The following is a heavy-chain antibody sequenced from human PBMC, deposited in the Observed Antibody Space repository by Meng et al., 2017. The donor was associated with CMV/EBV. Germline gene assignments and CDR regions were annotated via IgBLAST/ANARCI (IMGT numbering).Heavy chain of an antibody. D-gene: IGHD3-3*01. CDR3: ARGTVLRFLEWLVRGGYFDY. Sequence: ASVKVSCKASGYTFTSYDINWVRQATGQGLEWIGWMNPNSGNTGYAQKFQGRVTMTRNTSISTAYMELSSLRSEDTAVYYCARGTVLRFLEWLVRGGYFDYWGQGTLVTVSS. CDR1: GYTFTSYD. J-gene: IGHJ4*02. CDR2: MNPNSGNT. V-gene: IGHV1-8*01.